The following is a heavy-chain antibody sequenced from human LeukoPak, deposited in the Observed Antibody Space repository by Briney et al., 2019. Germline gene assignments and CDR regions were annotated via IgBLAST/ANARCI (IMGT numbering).Heavy chain of an antibody. D-gene: IGHD6-13*01. CDR2: IYYSGST. CDR1: GGSISSYY. Sequence: PSETLSLTCTVSGGSISSYYWSWIRQPPGKGLEWIGYIYYSGSTNYNPSLKSRVTISVDTSKNQFSLKLSSVTAADTAVYYCARTPLIAAAGTSYFDYWGQGTLVTVSS. J-gene: IGHJ4*02. CDR3: ARTPLIAAAGTSYFDY. V-gene: IGHV4-59*01.